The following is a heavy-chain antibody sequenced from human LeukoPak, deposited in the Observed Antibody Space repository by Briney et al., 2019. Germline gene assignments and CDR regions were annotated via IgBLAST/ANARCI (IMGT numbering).Heavy chain of an antibody. V-gene: IGHV3-74*01. Sequence: GGSLRLSCAASGFTFSSYSMNWVRQAPGKGLEWVSGINSDGSSTSYADSVKGRFTISRDNAKNTLYLQMNSLRAEDTAVYYCARDQMTTYRDAFDIWGQGTMVTVSS. CDR1: GFTFSSYS. J-gene: IGHJ3*02. D-gene: IGHD4-17*01. CDR3: ARDQMTTYRDAFDI. CDR2: INSDGSST.